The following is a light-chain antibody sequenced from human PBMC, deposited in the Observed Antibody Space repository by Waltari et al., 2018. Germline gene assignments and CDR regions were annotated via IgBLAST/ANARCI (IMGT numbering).Light chain of an antibody. Sequence: DIVVTQSPLSLPVTPGEPASISCRSRQSRLHSNGYNYLDCYLQKPGQSPQLLIYLGSNRASGVPDRFSGSGSGTDFTLKISRVEAEDVGVYYCMQSLRALWTFGQGTKVEIK. V-gene: IGKV2-28*01. CDR1: QSRLHSNGYNY. CDR3: MQSLRALWT. CDR2: LGS. J-gene: IGKJ1*01.